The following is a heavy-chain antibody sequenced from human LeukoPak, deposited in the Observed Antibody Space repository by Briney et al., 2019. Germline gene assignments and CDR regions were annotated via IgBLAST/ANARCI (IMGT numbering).Heavy chain of an antibody. CDR2: IIPIFGTA. D-gene: IGHD4-17*01. CDR3: ARIHDYGDYRGPYYYYGMDV. V-gene: IGHV1-69*13. Sequence: VASVTVSCKASGGTFSSYAISWVRQAPGQGLEWMGGIIPIFGTANYAQKFQGRVTITADESTSTAYMELSSLRSEDTAVYYCARIHDYGDYRGPYYYYGMDVWGQGTTVTVSS. J-gene: IGHJ6*02. CDR1: GGTFSSYA.